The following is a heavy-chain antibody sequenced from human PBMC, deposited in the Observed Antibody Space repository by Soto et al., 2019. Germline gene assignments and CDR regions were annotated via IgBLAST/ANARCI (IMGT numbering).Heavy chain of an antibody. D-gene: IGHD2-21*02. J-gene: IGHJ4*02. V-gene: IGHV3-74*01. CDR2: INEDGRIT. Sequence: GGSLRLSCAASGFTFSSYWMHWVRQVPGKGLVWVSRINEDGRITSYADSVKGRLTISRDNAKNTLYLQMNSPRAQDTPVYYCAIVSRGGACSAFDSWGQGTLVTVSS. CDR1: GFTFSSYW. CDR3: AIVSRGGACSAFDS.